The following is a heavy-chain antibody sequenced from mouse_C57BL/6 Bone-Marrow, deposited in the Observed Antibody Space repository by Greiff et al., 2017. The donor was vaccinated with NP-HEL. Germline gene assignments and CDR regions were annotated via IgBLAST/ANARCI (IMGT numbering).Heavy chain of an antibody. J-gene: IGHJ4*01. V-gene: IGHV14-4*01. CDR3: TTGSFYAMDY. CDR2: IDPENGDT. CDR1: GFNIKDDY. Sequence: EVQLVESGAELVRPGASVKLSCTASGFNIKDDYMHWVKQRPEQGLEWIGWIDPENGDTEYASKFQGKATITADTSSNTAYLQLSSLTSEDTAVYYCTTGSFYAMDYWGQGTSVTVSS.